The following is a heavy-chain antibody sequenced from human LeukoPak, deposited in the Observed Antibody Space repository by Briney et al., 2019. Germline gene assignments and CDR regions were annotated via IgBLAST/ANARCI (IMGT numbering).Heavy chain of an antibody. D-gene: IGHD6-13*01. CDR1: GYIFNTNG. CDR2: INANTGST. CDR3: ARDAFQGSSWSNWFDS. V-gene: IGHV1-18*01. J-gene: IGHJ5*01. Sequence: ASVKVSCKASGYIFNTNGLSWVRQAPGQGLEWMGWINANTGSTNYAQIFQGRVHMTTDTSTATAYMELTSLRSDDTATYYCARDAFQGSSWSNWFDSWGQGTLVIASS.